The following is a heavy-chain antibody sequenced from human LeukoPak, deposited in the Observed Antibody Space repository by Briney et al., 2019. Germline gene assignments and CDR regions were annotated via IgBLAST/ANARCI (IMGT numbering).Heavy chain of an antibody. CDR2: IYYSGST. CDR3: ARLGDVLRFLEWFDY. J-gene: IGHJ4*02. D-gene: IGHD3-3*01. CDR1: GGSISSYY. Sequence: PSETLSLTCTVSGGSISSYYWTWIRQPPGKGLEWIGYIYYSGSTNYNPSLKSRVTISVDTSKNQFSLKLSSVTAADTAVYYCARLGDVLRFLEWFDYWGQGTLVTVSS. V-gene: IGHV4-59*08.